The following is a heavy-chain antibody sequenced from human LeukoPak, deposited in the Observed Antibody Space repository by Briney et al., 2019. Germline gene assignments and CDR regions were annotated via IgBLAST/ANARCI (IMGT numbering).Heavy chain of an antibody. CDR2: INHSGST. V-gene: IGHV4-34*01. D-gene: IGHD6-13*01. CDR1: GGSFSGYY. Sequence: PSETLSLTCAVYGGSFSGYYWSWIRQPPGKGLEWIGEINHSGSTNYNPSLKSRVTISVDTSKNQFSLKLSSVTAADTALYYCARNSQGYTSSWYHWFDPWGQGTLVTVSS. J-gene: IGHJ5*02. CDR3: ARNSQGYTSSWYHWFDP.